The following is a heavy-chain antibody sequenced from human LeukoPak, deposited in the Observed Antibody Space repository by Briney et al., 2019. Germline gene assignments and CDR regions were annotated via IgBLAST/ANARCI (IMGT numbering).Heavy chain of an antibody. V-gene: IGHV3-23*01. CDR1: GFTFSSYA. J-gene: IGHJ4*02. D-gene: IGHD1-26*01. CDR3: ARLVGPSDY. Sequence: PGGSLRLSCAASGFTFSSYAMTWVRQAPGKGLEWVSSITTDGGRTYYTDSVKGRFTISRDNSKNTLYLQINSLRADDTAVYYCARLVGPSDYWGQGTLVTVSS. CDR2: ITTDGGRT.